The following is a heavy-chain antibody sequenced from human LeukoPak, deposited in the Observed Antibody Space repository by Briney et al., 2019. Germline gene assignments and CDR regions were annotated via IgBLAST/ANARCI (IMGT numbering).Heavy chain of an antibody. Sequence: GGSLRLSCAASGFTFSNYGMHSVRQAPGKGLERVAFIRYDGSNKYYADSVKGRFTISRDNSKNTLYLQMNSLRAEDTAVYYCAKDPGAHYYGSGSYRRGSYFDYWGQGTLVTVSS. J-gene: IGHJ4*02. CDR2: IRYDGSNK. V-gene: IGHV3-30*02. D-gene: IGHD3-10*01. CDR1: GFTFSNYG. CDR3: AKDPGAHYYGSGSYRRGSYFDY.